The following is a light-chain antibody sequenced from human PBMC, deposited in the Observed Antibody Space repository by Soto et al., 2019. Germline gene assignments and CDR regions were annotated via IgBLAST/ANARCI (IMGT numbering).Light chain of an antibody. J-gene: IGLJ1*01. V-gene: IGLV2-14*03. Sequence: QSVLTQPASVSGSPGQSIAISCTGTSSDVGGYNYVSWYQQHPGKAPKLMIHDVTNRPSGVSNHFSGSKSGNTASLTISGLQTEDEADYYCSSYTGSGTYVFGTGTKVTVL. CDR3: SSYTGSGTYV. CDR1: SSDVGGYNY. CDR2: DVT.